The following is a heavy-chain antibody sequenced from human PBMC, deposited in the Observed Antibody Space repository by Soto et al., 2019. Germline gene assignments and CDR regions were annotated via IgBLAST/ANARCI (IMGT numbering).Heavy chain of an antibody. CDR3: AKDPLQNDILTGLFDY. J-gene: IGHJ4*02. D-gene: IGHD3-9*01. CDR2: ISGSGGST. Sequence: GGSLRLSCAASGFTFSSYAMSWVRQAPGKGLEWVSAISGSGGSTYYADSVKGRFTISRDNSKNTLYLQMNSLRAEDTAVYYCAKDPLQNDILTGLFDYWCQGTLVTVSS. V-gene: IGHV3-23*01. CDR1: GFTFSSYA.